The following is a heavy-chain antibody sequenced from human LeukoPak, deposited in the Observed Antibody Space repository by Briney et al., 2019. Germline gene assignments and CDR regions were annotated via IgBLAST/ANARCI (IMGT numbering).Heavy chain of an antibody. J-gene: IGHJ5*01. D-gene: IGHD6-19*01. CDR1: GFAFSFFA. Sequence: GGSLRLSCEASGFAFSFFAMSWLRQSPGKGLEWVSTINANSGTRSYAASVRGRFTISRDNSKNTVYLQLNTLRAEDTAVYYCAKPISGGLAVSADWFDSWGQGTLVVASS. CDR2: INANSGTR. V-gene: IGHV3-23*01. CDR3: AKPISGGLAVSADWFDS.